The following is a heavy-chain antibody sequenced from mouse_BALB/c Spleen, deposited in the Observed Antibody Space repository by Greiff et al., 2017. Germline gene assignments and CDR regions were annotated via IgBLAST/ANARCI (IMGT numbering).Heavy chain of an antibody. CDR2: IRNKANGYTT. Sequence: EVHLVESGGGLVQPGGSLRLSCATSGFTFTDYYMSWVRQPPGKALEWLGFIRNKANGYTTEYSASVKGRFTISRDNSQSILYLQMNTLRAEDSATYYCARDRRYGNYEAWFAYWGQGTLVTVSA. V-gene: IGHV7-3*02. D-gene: IGHD2-10*02. J-gene: IGHJ3*01. CDR1: GFTFTDYY. CDR3: ARDRRYGNYEAWFAY.